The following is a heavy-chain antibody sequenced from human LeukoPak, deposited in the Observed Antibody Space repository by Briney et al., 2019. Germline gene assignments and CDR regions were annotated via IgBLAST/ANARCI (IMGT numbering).Heavy chain of an antibody. Sequence: RPSETLSLTCAVSGGSISSSNWWSWVRQPPGKGLEWIGEIYHSGSTNYNPSLKSRVTISVDTSKNQFSLKLSSVTAADTAVYYCARAPHSSSWWSWGQGTLVTVSS. CDR1: GGSISSSNW. D-gene: IGHD6-13*01. V-gene: IGHV4-4*02. CDR3: ARAPHSSSWWS. J-gene: IGHJ4*02. CDR2: IYHSGST.